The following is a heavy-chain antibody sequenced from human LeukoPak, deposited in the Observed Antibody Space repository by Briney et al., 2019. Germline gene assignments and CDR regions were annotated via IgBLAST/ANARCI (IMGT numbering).Heavy chain of an antibody. J-gene: IGHJ6*03. CDR2: ISAYNGNT. V-gene: IGHV1-18*01. Sequence: ASVKVSCKASGYTFTSYGISWVRQAPGQGLEGMGWISAYNGNTNYAQKLQGRVTMTTDTSTSTAYMELRSLRSDDTAVYYCARRYYDSSGYYWDYYYYYYMDVWGKGTTVTVSS. D-gene: IGHD3-22*01. CDR3: ARRYYDSSGYYWDYYYYYYMDV. CDR1: GYTFTSYG.